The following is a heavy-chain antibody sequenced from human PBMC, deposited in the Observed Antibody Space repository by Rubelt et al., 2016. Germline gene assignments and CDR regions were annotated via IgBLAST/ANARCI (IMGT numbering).Heavy chain of an antibody. Sequence: QLQLQESGPGLVKPSETLSLTCTVSGGSISSSNYYWAWIRQPPGKGLECIGSGYYSGSTYYNPSLKSRITIAVDTSKNQFSLKLSSVTAADTAVYYCARIAAAPMSIDYWGQGTLVTVSS. D-gene: IGHD6-13*01. CDR3: ARIAAAPMSIDY. J-gene: IGHJ4*02. CDR1: GGSISSSNYY. V-gene: IGHV4-39*07. CDR2: GYYSGST.